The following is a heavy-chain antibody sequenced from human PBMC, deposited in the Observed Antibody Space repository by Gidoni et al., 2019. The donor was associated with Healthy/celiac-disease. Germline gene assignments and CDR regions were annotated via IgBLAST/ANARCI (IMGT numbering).Heavy chain of an antibody. CDR3: ARDLSLVVAGFEFDY. D-gene: IGHD2-15*01. CDR1: GFTFSSSW. J-gene: IGHJ4*02. V-gene: IGHV3-74*01. Sequence: EVQLVESGGGLVQPGGSLILLCAASGFTFSSSWMHWGRHAPGKGLVWVSRINSDGSSTSYADSVKGRFTISRDNAKNTLYLQMNSLRAEDTAVYYCARDLSLVVAGFEFDYWGQGTLVTVSS. CDR2: INSDGSST.